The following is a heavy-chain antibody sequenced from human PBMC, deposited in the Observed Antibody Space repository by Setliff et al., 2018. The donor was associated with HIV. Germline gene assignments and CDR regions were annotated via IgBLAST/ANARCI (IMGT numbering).Heavy chain of an antibody. CDR3: ARTNYYDSSGSFDY. D-gene: IGHD3-22*01. Sequence: GGSLRLSCAASGFTFDDYAMHWVRQAPGKGLEWVSLISSSGTTIYYADSVKGRFTISRDNAKYSLYLQMNSLRAEDTAVYYCARTNYYDSSGSFDYWGQGTLVTVSS. J-gene: IGHJ4*02. CDR1: GFTFDDYA. CDR2: ISSSGTTI. V-gene: IGHV3-48*03.